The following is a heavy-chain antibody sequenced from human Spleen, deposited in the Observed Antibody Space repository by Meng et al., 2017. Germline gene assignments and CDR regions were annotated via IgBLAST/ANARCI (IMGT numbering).Heavy chain of an antibody. CDR3: ARVEGLILQMAVKTFDY. CDR1: GFTFSSYA. J-gene: IGHJ4*02. CDR2: ISYDGSNK. D-gene: IGHD3-3*01. V-gene: IGHV3-30*04. Sequence: GESLKISCAASGFTFSSYAMHWVRQAPGKGLEWVAVISYDGSNKYYADSEKGRFTIARDNSKNTLYLHMNSLRAEDTAVYYCARVEGLILQMAVKTFDYWGQGTLVTVSS.